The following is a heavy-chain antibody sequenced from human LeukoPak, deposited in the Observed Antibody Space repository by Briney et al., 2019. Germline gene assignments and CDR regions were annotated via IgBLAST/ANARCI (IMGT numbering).Heavy chain of an antibody. D-gene: IGHD3-10*01. J-gene: IGHJ3*02. CDR3: ARATYYYDSVDAFDI. Sequence: GGSLRLSCAASKFTFSSYAMNWFRQAPGKGLEWISHISGASVSIYYADSVKGRFTISRDNAKNSLYLQMNSLRAEDTAIYYCARATYYYDSVDAFDIWGQGTMVNVSS. CDR1: KFTFSSYA. V-gene: IGHV3-48*01. CDR2: ISGASVSI.